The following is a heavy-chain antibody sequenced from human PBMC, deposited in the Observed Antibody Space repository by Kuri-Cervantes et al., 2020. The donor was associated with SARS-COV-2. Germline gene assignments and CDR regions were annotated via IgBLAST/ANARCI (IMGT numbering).Heavy chain of an antibody. CDR1: GFTFSSYA. J-gene: IGHJ4*02. V-gene: IGHV3-30-3*01. D-gene: IGHD2-2*01. CDR3: TRDRDSVVVVPGWFDY. CDR2: ISYDGSNK. Sequence: GSLRLSCAASGFTFSSYAMHWVRQAPGKGLEWVAVISYDGSNKYYADSVKGRFTISRDNSKNTLYLQMNSLKTEDTAVYYCTRDRDSVVVVPGWFDYWGQGTLVTVSS.